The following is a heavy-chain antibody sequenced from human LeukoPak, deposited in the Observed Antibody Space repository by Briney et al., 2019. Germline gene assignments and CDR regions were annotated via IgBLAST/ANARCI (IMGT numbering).Heavy chain of an antibody. Sequence: SETLSLTCTVSGDSISSYYWSWIRQPPGKGLEWIGSIYYSGSTYYNPSLKSRVTISVDTSKNQFSLKLSSVTAADTAVYYCARHGGITMIVVIPDWYFDLWGRGTLVTVSS. CDR3: ARHGGITMIVVIPDWYFDL. J-gene: IGHJ2*01. CDR2: IYYSGST. D-gene: IGHD3-22*01. CDR1: GDSISSYY. V-gene: IGHV4-59*05.